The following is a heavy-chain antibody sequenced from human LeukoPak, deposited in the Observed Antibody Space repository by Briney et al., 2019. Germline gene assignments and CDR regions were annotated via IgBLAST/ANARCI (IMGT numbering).Heavy chain of an antibody. D-gene: IGHD2-21*02. CDR1: GGSFIGYY. CDR3: ARQLGDAASGLYWYFDL. J-gene: IGHJ2*01. Sequence: PETLSLTCAVYGGSFIGYYWSWIRQPPGKGLEWIGEINHSGGANYNPSLKSRVTISADTSKSQFSLKLGSVTAADTALYYCARQLGDAASGLYWYFDLWGRGTLVTVSS. V-gene: IGHV4-34*01. CDR2: INHSGGA.